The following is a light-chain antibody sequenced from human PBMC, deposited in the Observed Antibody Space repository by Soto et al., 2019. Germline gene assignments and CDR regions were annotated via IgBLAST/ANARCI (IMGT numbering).Light chain of an antibody. J-gene: IGKJ5*01. CDR2: GAS. V-gene: IGKV1-27*01. CDR1: QGISIY. CDR3: QNYNRAPIT. Sequence: DIQMTLSPSSLSASVGDRVTITCRASQGISIYLAWYQQTPGKVPKHLIYGASKLQSGVPSRFSGGGSGTNFTLAISSLQPEDVGTYYCQNYNRAPITFGQGTRLEIK.